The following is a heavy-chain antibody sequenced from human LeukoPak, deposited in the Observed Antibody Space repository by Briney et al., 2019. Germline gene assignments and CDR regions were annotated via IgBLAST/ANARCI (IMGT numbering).Heavy chain of an antibody. CDR3: ERDPSRRRGLVIVPAAERSGMDV. J-gene: IGHJ6*02. Sequence: ASVKVSCKASGYTFTGYYMHWVRQAPGQGLEWMGWINPNSGGTNYAQKFQGRVTMTRDTSISTAYMELSRLRCEDTAVFYCERDPSRRRGLVIVPAAERSGMDVWGQGTTVTVSS. CDR2: INPNSGGT. CDR1: GYTFTGYY. D-gene: IGHD2-2*01. V-gene: IGHV1-2*02.